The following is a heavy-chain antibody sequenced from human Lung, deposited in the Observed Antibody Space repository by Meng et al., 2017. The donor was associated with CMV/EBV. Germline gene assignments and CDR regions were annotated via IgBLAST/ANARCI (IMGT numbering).Heavy chain of an antibody. CDR2: FVNYVDT. V-gene: IGHV1-18*01. CDR3: ASGTPGRSYCDY. CDR1: GYTFGSYG. D-gene: IGHD2-15*01. Sequence: QFHLLQSGPAVKKPGASVRVSCKASGYTFGSYGICWVRQAPGQGLEWMGWFVNYVDTYPAPKFQGRVTMTTDTHTNTAFMELRSLTSDDTAVYYCASGTPGRSYCDYWGQGTLVTVSS. J-gene: IGHJ4*02.